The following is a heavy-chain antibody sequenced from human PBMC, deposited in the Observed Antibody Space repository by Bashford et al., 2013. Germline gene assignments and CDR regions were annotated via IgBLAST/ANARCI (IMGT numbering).Heavy chain of an antibody. CDR1: GYTFTGYY. CDR3: ARATYYDFWSWFGGSYYGMDV. D-gene: IGHD3-3*01. J-gene: IGHJ6*02. CDR2: INPNSGGT. Sequence: ASVKVSCKASGYTFTGYYMHWVRQAPGQGLEWMGWINPNSGGTNYAQKFQGKVTMTRDTSISTAYMELSRLRSDDTAVYYCARATYYDFWSWFGGSYYGMDVVGPRDHGHRLL. V-gene: IGHV1-2*02.